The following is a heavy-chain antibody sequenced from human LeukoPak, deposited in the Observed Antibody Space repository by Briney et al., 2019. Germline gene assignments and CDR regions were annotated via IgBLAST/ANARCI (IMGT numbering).Heavy chain of an antibody. J-gene: IGHJ4*02. D-gene: IGHD3-9*01. V-gene: IGHV3-23*01. CDR2: ISGSGGST. CDR1: GFTFSDYY. Sequence: PGGSLRLSCAASGFTFSDYYMSWIRQAPGKGLEWVSAISGSGGSTYYADSVKGRFTISRDNSKNTLYLQMNSLRAEDTAVYYCAPNYDILTGYYVYWGQGTLVTVSS. CDR3: APNYDILTGYYVY.